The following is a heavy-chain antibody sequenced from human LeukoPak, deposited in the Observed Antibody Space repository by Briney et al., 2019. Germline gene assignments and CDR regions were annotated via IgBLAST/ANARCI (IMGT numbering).Heavy chain of an antibody. D-gene: IGHD4/OR15-4a*01. Sequence: GGSLRLSCAASGLTLGNYWMSWVRQAPGKGLEWVANINLDGGDKSYVGSVKGRFTISRDNAKNSLYLQMNSLRAEDTAVYYCARDYDYSLDYWGQGTLVTVSS. J-gene: IGHJ4*02. V-gene: IGHV3-7*01. CDR3: ARDYDYSLDY. CDR1: GLTLGNYW. CDR2: INLDGGDK.